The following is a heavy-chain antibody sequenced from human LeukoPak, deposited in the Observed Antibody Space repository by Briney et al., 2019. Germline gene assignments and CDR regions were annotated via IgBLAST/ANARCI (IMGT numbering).Heavy chain of an antibody. J-gene: IGHJ4*02. D-gene: IGHD5-18*01. V-gene: IGHV1-69*13. CDR1: GGAFSSYA. CDR3: ARPEGYSYGYSWDY. CDR2: IIPIFGTA. Sequence: GASVKVSCKASGGAFSSYAISWVRQAPGQGLEWMGGIIPIFGTANYAQKFQGRVTITADESTSTAYMELSSLRSEDTAVYYCARPEGYSYGYSWDYWGQGTLVTVSS.